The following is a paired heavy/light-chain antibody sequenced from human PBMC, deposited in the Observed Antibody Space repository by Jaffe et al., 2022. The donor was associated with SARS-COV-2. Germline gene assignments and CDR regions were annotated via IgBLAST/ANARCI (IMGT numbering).Light chain of an antibody. Sequence: DIQMTQSPSSLSASVGDRVTITCQASQDINKYLNWYQQKPGKAPKLLIYDASNLERGVPSRFSGSGSGTDFTFTITSLQPEDIASYFCQQYEDLPITFGQGTRLDIK. V-gene: IGKV1-33*01. CDR1: QDINKY. CDR2: DAS. J-gene: IGKJ5*01. CDR3: QQYEDLPIT.
Heavy chain of an antibody. Sequence: QVQLVQSGAEVKKPGASVKVSCKASGYTFTSNAMHWVRQAPGQRLEWMAWFDVGSGDTKSSQKFRGRVTITRDTSADTVYMELSSLRSDDTAVYYCARDRAVRGGGFGWLDPWGQGTLVTVSS. V-gene: IGHV1-3*01. CDR2: FDVGSGDT. D-gene: IGHD3-10*01. J-gene: IGHJ5*02. CDR1: GYTFTSNA. CDR3: ARDRAVRGGGFGWLDP.